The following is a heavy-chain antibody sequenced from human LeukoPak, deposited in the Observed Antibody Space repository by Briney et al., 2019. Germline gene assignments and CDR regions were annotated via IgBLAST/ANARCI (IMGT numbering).Heavy chain of an antibody. CDR3: ARDRTRGYTYGYLDN. J-gene: IGHJ4*02. V-gene: IGHV3-33*01. Sequence: GRSLRLSCTTSGFTFSAYAMHWVRQAPGEGLEWVAVIWYDGSEKYYTGSVKRRFTISRDNSKHTLYLQMDSLRAEDTAVYYCARDRTRGYTYGYLDNWGQGTQVTVSS. CDR1: GFTFSAYA. D-gene: IGHD5-18*01. CDR2: IWYDGSEK.